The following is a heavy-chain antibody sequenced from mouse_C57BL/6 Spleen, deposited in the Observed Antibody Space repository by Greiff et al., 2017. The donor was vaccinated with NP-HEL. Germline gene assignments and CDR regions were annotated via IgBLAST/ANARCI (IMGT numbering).Heavy chain of an antibody. J-gene: IGHJ1*03. D-gene: IGHD1-1*01. V-gene: IGHV1-69*01. CDR2: IDPSDSYT. CDR1: GYTFTSYW. CDR3: ARRGGSDWYFDV. Sequence: QVQLQQSGAELVMPGASVKLSCKASGYTFTSYWMHWVKQRPGQGLEWIGEIDPSDSYTNYNQKFKGKSTLTVDKSSSTAYMQLSSLTSEDSAVYYCARRGGSDWYFDVWGTGTTVTVSS.